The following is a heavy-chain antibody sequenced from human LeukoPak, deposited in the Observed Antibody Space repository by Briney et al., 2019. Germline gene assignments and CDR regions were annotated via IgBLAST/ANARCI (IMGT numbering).Heavy chain of an antibody. J-gene: IGHJ4*02. CDR2: ISSSSTYT. CDR1: GFTFSDYY. D-gene: IGHD6-13*01. CDR3: ARVGVLEGAAAAFDY. Sequence: PGGSLRLSCAASGFTFSDYYMSWIRQAPGKGLEWVSYISSSSTYTNYADSVKGRFTISRDNAKNTLSLQMNSLRAEDTAVYYCARVGVLEGAAAAFDYWGQGILVTVSS. V-gene: IGHV3-11*06.